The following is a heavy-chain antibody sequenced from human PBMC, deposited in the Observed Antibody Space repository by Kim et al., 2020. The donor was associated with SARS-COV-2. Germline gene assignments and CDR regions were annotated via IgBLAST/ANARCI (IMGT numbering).Heavy chain of an antibody. V-gene: IGHV5-10-1*01. J-gene: IGHJ6*02. Sequence: GESLKISCKGSGYSFTSYWISWVRQMPGKGLEWMGRIDPSDSYTNYSPSFQGHVTISADKSISTAYLQWSSLKASDTAMYYCARREAAVDYYYYGMDVWGQGTTVTVPS. CDR3: ARREAAVDYYYYGMDV. D-gene: IGHD6-13*01. CDR2: IDPSDSYT. CDR1: GYSFTSYW.